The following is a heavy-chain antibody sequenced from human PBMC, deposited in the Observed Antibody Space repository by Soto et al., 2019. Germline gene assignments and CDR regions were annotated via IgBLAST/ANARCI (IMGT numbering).Heavy chain of an antibody. CDR3: AILDSSTWYTGYYFDY. Sequence: EVQLLESGGGLVQPGGSLRLSCAASGFSFSSYAMNWVRQAPGKGLECVSAFSDGGSNTYYTDSVKGRFTISRDNSKTPVFLQMNSPRVEDTAVYYCAILDSSTWYTGYYFDYWGQGTLVTVSS. D-gene: IGHD6-13*01. J-gene: IGHJ4*02. CDR1: GFSFSSYA. CDR2: FSDGGSNT. V-gene: IGHV3-23*01.